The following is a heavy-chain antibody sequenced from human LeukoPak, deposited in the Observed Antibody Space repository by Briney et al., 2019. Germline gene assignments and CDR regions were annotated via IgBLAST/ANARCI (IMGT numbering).Heavy chain of an antibody. J-gene: IGHJ4*02. CDR1: GFTFSNAW. D-gene: IGHD3-22*01. V-gene: IGHV3-15*01. CDR3: TTDEYHDSSGYYYGLEFDY. CDR2: IKSKTDGGTT. Sequence: PGGSLRLSCAASGFTFSNAWMSWVRQAPGKGLEWVGRIKSKTDGGTTDYAAPVKGRFTISRDDSKNTLYLQMNSLKTEDTAVYYCTTDEYHDSSGYYYGLEFDYWGQGTLVTVSS.